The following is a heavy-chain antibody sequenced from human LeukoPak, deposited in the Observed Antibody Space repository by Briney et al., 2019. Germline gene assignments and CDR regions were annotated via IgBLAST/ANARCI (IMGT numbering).Heavy chain of an antibody. V-gene: IGHV1-2*02. CDR3: ARRRYSSGSSPGYY. CDR1: GYTFTGYY. J-gene: IGHJ4*02. D-gene: IGHD6-19*01. Sequence: ASVKVSCKASGYTFTGYYIHWVRQAPGQGLEWMGWVNSSSGGTNYAQRFQGRVTMTRDTSMSTVFMELTRLRSEDTAVYFCARRRYSSGSSPGYYWGQGHLVTVSS. CDR2: VNSSSGGT.